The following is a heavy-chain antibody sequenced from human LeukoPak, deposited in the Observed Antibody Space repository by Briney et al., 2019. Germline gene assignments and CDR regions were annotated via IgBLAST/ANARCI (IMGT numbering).Heavy chain of an antibody. Sequence: GGSLRLSCAASGFTVSSNYMSWVRQAPGKGPEWVSVIHSGGSTYYADSVKGRFTISRDNSKNTLYLQMNSLRAEDTAVYYCARDLEGAGLFDYWGQGTLVTVSS. D-gene: IGHD3-16*01. J-gene: IGHJ4*02. V-gene: IGHV3-53*01. CDR3: ARDLEGAGLFDY. CDR2: IHSGGST. CDR1: GFTVSSNY.